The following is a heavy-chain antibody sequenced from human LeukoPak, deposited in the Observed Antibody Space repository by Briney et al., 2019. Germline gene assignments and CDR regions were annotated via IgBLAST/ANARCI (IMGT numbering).Heavy chain of an antibody. CDR1: GFTVSSNY. Sequence: GGSLRLSCAASGFTVSSNYMSWVRQAPGKGLEWVSVIYSGGSTYYADSVKGRFTISRDNSENTLYLQMNSLRAEDTAVYYCARDRYSSSWYYYGMDVWGQGTTVTVSS. CDR2: IYSGGST. J-gene: IGHJ6*02. D-gene: IGHD6-13*01. V-gene: IGHV3-66*01. CDR3: ARDRYSSSWYYYGMDV.